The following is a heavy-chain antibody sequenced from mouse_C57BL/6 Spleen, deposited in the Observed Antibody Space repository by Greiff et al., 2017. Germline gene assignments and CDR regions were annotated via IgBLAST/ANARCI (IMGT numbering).Heavy chain of an antibody. J-gene: IGHJ3*01. D-gene: IGHD1-1*01. CDR3: STNYYGSTLY. Sequence: VQLQQSGAELVRPGTSVTVSCKASGYAFTDYLIEWVKQRPGQGLEWIGVINPGSGGTTYNQKFKGKATLTADKSSSTASMQLRSLTSEDAAVYFCSTNYYGSTLYWGQGTLVTVSA. V-gene: IGHV1-54*01. CDR1: GYAFTDYL. CDR2: INPGSGGT.